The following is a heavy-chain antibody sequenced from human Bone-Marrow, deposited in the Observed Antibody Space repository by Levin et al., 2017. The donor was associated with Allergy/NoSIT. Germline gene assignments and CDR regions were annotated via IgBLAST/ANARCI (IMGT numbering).Heavy chain of an antibody. Sequence: SCAASGFAFSNYWMHWVRQAPGKGLVWVSRINRGGTSTTYADSVKGRFTISRDNAKKTLYLQMNSLRAEDTAVYYCARDPFAYNFGSGSYLDYWGQGTLVSVSS. CDR3: ARDPFAYNFGSGSYLDY. CDR2: INRGGTST. V-gene: IGHV3-74*01. J-gene: IGHJ4*02. D-gene: IGHD3-10*01. CDR1: GFAFSNYW.